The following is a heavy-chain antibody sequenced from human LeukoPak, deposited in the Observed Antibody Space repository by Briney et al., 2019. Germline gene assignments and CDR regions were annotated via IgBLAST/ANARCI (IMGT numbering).Heavy chain of an antibody. CDR1: GFTVSSNY. CDR3: ARSAGIAATIVLGY. CDR2: IYSGGST. J-gene: IGHJ4*02. V-gene: IGHV3-66*01. Sequence: GGSLRLSCAASGFTVSSNYMSCVRQAPGKGLEWVSLIYSGGSTYYADSVKGRFTISRDNSKNTLYLQMDSLRAEDTAVYYCARSAGIAATIVLGYWGQGTLVTVSS. D-gene: IGHD5-12*01.